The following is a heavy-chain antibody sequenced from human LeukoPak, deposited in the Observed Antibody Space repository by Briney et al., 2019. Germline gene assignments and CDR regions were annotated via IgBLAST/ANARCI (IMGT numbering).Heavy chain of an antibody. CDR1: GYSLSKYW. Sequence: GESLKISCKGSGYSLSKYWIGWVRQMPGKGLEWMGIIYPGDSDTRYSPSFQGQVTISADKSISTAYLQWSSLKASDTAMYFCATYAGSYSKYFQHWGQGTLVTVSS. J-gene: IGHJ1*01. CDR3: ATYAGSYSKYFQH. D-gene: IGHD3-10*01. V-gene: IGHV5-51*01. CDR2: IYPGDSDT.